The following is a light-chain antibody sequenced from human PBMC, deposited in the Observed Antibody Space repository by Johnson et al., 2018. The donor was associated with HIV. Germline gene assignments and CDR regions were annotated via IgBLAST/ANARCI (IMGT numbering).Light chain of an antibody. CDR1: SSNIGNNY. Sequence: QSVLTQPPSVSAAPGQKVTISCSGSSSNIGNNYVSWYQQLPGTAPKLLIYENNKRPSGIPDRFSGSKSGPSAALAITGLQTGDEADYYGGTWDSRLSAYVFGTGTKVAVL. J-gene: IGLJ1*01. CDR3: GTWDSRLSAYV. CDR2: ENN. V-gene: IGLV1-51*02.